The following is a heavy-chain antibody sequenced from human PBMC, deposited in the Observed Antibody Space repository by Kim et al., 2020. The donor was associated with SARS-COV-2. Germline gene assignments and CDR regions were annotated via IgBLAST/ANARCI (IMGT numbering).Heavy chain of an antibody. V-gene: IGHV3-21*01. CDR2: ISSSSSYI. CDR3: ARDRGSSWSGWERYYYGMDV. J-gene: IGHJ6*02. CDR1: GFTFSSYS. Sequence: GGSLRLSCAASGFTFSSYSMNWVRQAPGKGLEWVSSISSSSSYIYYADSVKGRFTISRDNAKNSLYLQMNSLRAEDTAVYYCARDRGSSWSGWERYYYGMDVWGQGTTVTVSS. D-gene: IGHD6-6*01.